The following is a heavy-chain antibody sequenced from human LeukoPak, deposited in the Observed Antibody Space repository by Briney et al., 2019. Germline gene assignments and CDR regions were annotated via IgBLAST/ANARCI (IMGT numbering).Heavy chain of an antibody. Sequence: ASVKVSCKASGYTFTTYDVNWVRQATGQGLEWMGWVSPDSGNTGYTQKFQGRVTMTRDTSISTAYMELSRLRSDDTAVYYCSGGAAAAPKDYYYYGMDVWGQGTTVTVSS. V-gene: IGHV1-8*01. D-gene: IGHD6-13*01. CDR3: SGGAAAAPKDYYYYGMDV. CDR2: VSPDSGNT. J-gene: IGHJ6*02. CDR1: GYTFTTYD.